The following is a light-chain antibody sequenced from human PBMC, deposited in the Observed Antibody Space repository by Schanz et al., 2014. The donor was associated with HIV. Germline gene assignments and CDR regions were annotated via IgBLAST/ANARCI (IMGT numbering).Light chain of an antibody. V-gene: IGKV1-5*03. CDR2: KAS. CDR3: QQCVTYPYT. CDR1: QSISSW. J-gene: IGKJ2*01. Sequence: DIQMTQSPSTLSASVGDRVTITCRASQSISSWLAWYQHKPGKAPKLLIYKASSLESGVPSRFSGSGSGTEFTLTISSLQPDDFATYYCQQCVTYPYTFGQGTKLEIK.